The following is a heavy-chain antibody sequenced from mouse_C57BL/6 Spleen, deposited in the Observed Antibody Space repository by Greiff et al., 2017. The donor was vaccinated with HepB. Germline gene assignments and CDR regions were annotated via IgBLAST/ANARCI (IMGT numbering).Heavy chain of an antibody. D-gene: IGHD1-1*01. J-gene: IGHJ1*03. CDR2: IHPNSGST. V-gene: IGHV1-64*01. CDR1: GYTFTSYW. Sequence: VKLQQPGAELVKPGASVKLSCKASGYTFTSYWMHWVKQRPGQGLEWIGMIHPNSGSTNYNEKFKSKATLTVDKSSSTAYMQLSSLTSEDSAVYYCARGFITTVVEDWYFDVWGTGTTVTVSS. CDR3: ARGFITTVVEDWYFDV.